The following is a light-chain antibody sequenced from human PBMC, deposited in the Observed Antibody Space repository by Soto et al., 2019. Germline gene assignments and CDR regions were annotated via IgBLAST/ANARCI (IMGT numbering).Light chain of an antibody. CDR2: DAS. J-gene: IGKJ4*01. Sequence: EIVLTQSPATLSLSPGEIATLSCRASQSVSSYLAWYQKKPGQAPRLLIYDASNRATGIPARFSGSGSGTDFTLTISSLDPEDFAVYYCQQRSDWPSTFGEGTSVEIK. CDR1: QSVSSY. V-gene: IGKV3-11*01. CDR3: QQRSDWPST.